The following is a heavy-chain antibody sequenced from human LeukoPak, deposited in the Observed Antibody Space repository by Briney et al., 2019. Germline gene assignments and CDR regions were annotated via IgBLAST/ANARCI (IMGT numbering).Heavy chain of an antibody. J-gene: IGHJ4*02. CDR2: ISSSSSYI. V-gene: IGHV3-21*01. D-gene: IGHD6-13*01. CDR1: GFTFSSYA. Sequence: MAGGSLRLSCAASGFTFSSYAMSWVRQAPGKGLEWVSSISSSSSYIYYADSVKGRFTISRDNAKNSLYLQMNSLRAEDTAVYYCARGAAAAGTSSPRYYFDYWGQGTLVTVSS. CDR3: ARGAAAAGTSSPRYYFDY.